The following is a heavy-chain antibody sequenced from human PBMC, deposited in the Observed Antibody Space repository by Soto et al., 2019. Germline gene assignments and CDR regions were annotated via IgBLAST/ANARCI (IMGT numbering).Heavy chain of an antibody. V-gene: IGHV4-4*02. CDR1: GGSISSSNW. J-gene: IGHJ3*01. CDR3: ARDSASSGVFT. Sequence: LSLTCAVTGGSISSSNWWTWVRQPPGEGLEWVGEISRSGTTNYKPSLKSRVSISVDKSRNEFSLNLGSVTAADTAMYYCARDSASSGVFTWGQGTMVTVSS. CDR2: ISRSGTT. D-gene: IGHD6-19*01.